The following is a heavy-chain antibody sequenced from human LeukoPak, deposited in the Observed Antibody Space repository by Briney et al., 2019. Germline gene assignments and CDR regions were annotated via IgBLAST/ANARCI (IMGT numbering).Heavy chain of an antibody. CDR2: IKSKTHGGTT. CDR3: AKWVGPGAAAGTGDY. V-gene: IGHV3-15*01. CDR1: GFTFSNAW. J-gene: IGHJ4*02. Sequence: PGGSLRLSCAASGFTFSNAWMTWVRQAPGKGLEWVGRIKSKTHGGTTDYAAPVKGRFTISRDDSRNTLYLQMNSLRAEDTAVYYCAKWVGPGAAAGTGDYWGQGTLVTVSS. D-gene: IGHD6-13*01.